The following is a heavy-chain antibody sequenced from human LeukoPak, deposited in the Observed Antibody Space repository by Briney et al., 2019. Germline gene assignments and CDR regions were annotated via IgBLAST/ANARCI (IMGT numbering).Heavy chain of an antibody. Sequence: GGSLRLSCAASGFSFSGYGMHWARQVPGKGLEWVAFIRYDGITKFYIDSVKGRFAISRDNSKNTLSLQMNSLRTEDTAVYYCAALHTGTFVDYWGQGTRVTVSS. CDR3: AALHTGTFVDY. V-gene: IGHV3-30*02. CDR2: IRYDGITK. D-gene: IGHD4-17*01. CDR1: GFSFSGYG. J-gene: IGHJ4*02.